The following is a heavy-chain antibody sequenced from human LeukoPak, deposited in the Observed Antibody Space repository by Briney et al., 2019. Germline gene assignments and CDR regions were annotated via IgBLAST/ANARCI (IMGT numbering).Heavy chain of an antibody. D-gene: IGHD6-25*01. J-gene: IGHJ6*03. CDR3: ARDANGSDLHYYHMDV. CDR2: IYHTGNT. Sequence: SETLSLTCAVSGGSITSANWWSWVRQSPGKGLEWIGEIYHTGNTNYNPSLNSRVSISLDTSKNQFSLRLTSVTAADTAVYFCARDANGSDLHYYHMDVWGKGATVTVSS. V-gene: IGHV4-4*02. CDR1: GGSITSANW.